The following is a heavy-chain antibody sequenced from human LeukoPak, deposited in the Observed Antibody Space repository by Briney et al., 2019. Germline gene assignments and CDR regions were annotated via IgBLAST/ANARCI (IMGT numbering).Heavy chain of an antibody. CDR1: GFTFSSYG. D-gene: IGHD4-17*01. Sequence: PGRSLRLSCAASGFTFSSYGMHWVRQAPGKGLEWVAVIWYDGSNKYYADSVKGRFTISRDNSKNTLYLQMNSLRVEDTAVYYCASSYGDYGDYWGQGTLVTVSS. J-gene: IGHJ4*02. CDR2: IWYDGSNK. V-gene: IGHV3-33*01. CDR3: ASSYGDYGDY.